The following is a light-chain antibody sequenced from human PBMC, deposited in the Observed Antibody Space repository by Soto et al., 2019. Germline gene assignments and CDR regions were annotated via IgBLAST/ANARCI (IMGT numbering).Light chain of an antibody. V-gene: IGKV1-5*01. Sequence: DIPMTQSPSTLSASVGDRVTITCRDSQSISSWLAWYQQKPGKAPKLLIYDASSLESGVPSRFSGSGSGTEFTLTISSLQPDDFATYYCQQYNSYPWTFGQGTKVEIK. CDR3: QQYNSYPWT. CDR1: QSISSW. CDR2: DAS. J-gene: IGKJ1*01.